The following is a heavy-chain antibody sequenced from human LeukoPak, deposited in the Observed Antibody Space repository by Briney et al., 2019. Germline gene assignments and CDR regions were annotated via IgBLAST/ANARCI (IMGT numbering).Heavy chain of an antibody. CDR1: GYTFTGYY. CDR2: INPNSGGT. CDR3: ARGLTYSYGYFDY. Sequence: ASVKVSCKASGYTFTGYYMHWVRQAPGQGLEWMGWINPNSGGTNYAQKFQGRVTMTRDTSISTAYMEPSRLRSDDTAVYYCARGLTYSYGYFDYWGQGTLVTVSS. D-gene: IGHD5-18*01. V-gene: IGHV1-2*02. J-gene: IGHJ4*02.